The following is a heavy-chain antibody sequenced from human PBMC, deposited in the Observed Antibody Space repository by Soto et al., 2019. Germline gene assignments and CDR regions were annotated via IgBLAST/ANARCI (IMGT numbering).Heavy chain of an antibody. D-gene: IGHD2-15*01. Sequence: SETLSLTCTVSGGSISSSSYYWGWIRQPPGKGLEWIGSIYYSGSTYYNPSLKSRVTISVDTSKNQFSLKLSSVTAADTAVYYCARVSVVAATSGGFDPWGQGTLVTVSS. J-gene: IGHJ5*02. CDR2: IYYSGST. CDR1: GGSISSSSYY. V-gene: IGHV4-39*01. CDR3: ARVSVVAATSGGFDP.